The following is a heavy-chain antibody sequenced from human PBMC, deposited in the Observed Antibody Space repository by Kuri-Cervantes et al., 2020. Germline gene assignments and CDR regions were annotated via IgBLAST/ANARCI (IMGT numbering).Heavy chain of an antibody. CDR3: ARVIPNYYDSSGGMIDY. Sequence: SETLSLTCTVSGGSITSYYWNWIRQPPGKGLEWIGYIYYNGITNYNPSLKSRVTISIDTSKNQFSLKLSSVTAADTAVYYCARVIPNYYDSSGGMIDYWGQGTLVTVSS. CDR1: GGSITSYY. V-gene: IGHV4-59*13. J-gene: IGHJ4*02. D-gene: IGHD3-22*01. CDR2: IYYNGIT.